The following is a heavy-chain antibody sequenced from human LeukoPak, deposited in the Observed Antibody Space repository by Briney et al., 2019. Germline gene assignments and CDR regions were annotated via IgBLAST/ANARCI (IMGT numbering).Heavy chain of an antibody. D-gene: IGHD3-10*01. CDR2: ISGSGYTT. CDR1: GFTFSSYD. CDR3: ARVGDYGSGFDF. V-gene: IGHV3-23*01. Sequence: AGGSLRLSCAASGFTFSSYDMSWVRQAPGKGLEWGSSISGSGYTTQYADFVKGRFTISRDNSKNTLYLQMNSLRAEDTAVYYCARVGDYGSGFDFWGQGTLVTVSS. J-gene: IGHJ4*02.